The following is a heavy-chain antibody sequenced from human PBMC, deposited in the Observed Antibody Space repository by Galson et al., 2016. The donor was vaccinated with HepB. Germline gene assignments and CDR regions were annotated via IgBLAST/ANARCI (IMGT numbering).Heavy chain of an antibody. V-gene: IGHV1-69*13. Sequence: SVKVSCKASGGIFSNYVITWVRQAPGQGLEWMGRIIPIFHNPIYAQRFQGRVTITADQSTNTVYMELSSLRSEDTAVYYCATSGAFSLSLNWFDSWGQGTLVTVSS. CDR3: ATSGAFSLSLNWFDS. D-gene: IGHD3-16*01. CDR2: IIPIFHNP. CDR1: GGIFSNYV. J-gene: IGHJ5*01.